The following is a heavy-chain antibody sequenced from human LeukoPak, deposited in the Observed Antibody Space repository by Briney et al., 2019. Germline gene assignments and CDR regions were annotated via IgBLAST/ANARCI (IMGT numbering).Heavy chain of an antibody. Sequence: GGSLRLSCAASRFAFSSYAMSWVRQAPGKGLEWVSVISGGGDNTYYADSVKGRFTISRDNSKNTLYLQMSSLRAEDTAVYYCAKGRQLLPFDYWGQGTLVTVSS. J-gene: IGHJ4*02. D-gene: IGHD2-15*01. CDR2: ISGGGDNT. CDR1: RFAFSSYA. CDR3: AKGRQLLPFDY. V-gene: IGHV3-23*01.